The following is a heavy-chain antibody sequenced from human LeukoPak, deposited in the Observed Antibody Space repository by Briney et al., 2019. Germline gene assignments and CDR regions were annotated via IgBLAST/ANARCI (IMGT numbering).Heavy chain of an antibody. CDR3: ATSHYYDSSGLGFDP. V-gene: IGHV1-24*01. D-gene: IGHD3-22*01. Sequence: ASVTVSCKVSGYTLTELSMHWVRQAPGKGLEWMGGFDPEDGETIYAQKFQGRVTMTEDTSTDTAYMELSSLRSEDTAVYYCATSHYYDSSGLGFDPWGQGALVTVSS. J-gene: IGHJ5*02. CDR1: GYTLTELS. CDR2: FDPEDGET.